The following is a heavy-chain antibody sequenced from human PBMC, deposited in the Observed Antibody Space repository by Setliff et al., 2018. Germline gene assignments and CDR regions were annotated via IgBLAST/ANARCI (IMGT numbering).Heavy chain of an antibody. V-gene: IGHV3-21*01. CDR3: ARSPANGGHDAFDI. J-gene: IGHJ3*02. Sequence: PGGSLRLSCAASGFTFRTFSMHWVRQAPGKGLERVSSISPDSIYIYYADSVKGRLTISRDNAWDSLYLQMNSLGAEDTAVYYCARSPANGGHDAFDIWGRGTMVTVS. CDR1: GFTFRTFS. CDR2: ISPDSIYI. D-gene: IGHD6-25*01.